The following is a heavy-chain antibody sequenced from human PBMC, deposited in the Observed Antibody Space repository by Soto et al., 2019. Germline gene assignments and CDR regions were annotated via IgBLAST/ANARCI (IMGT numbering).Heavy chain of an antibody. CDR1: GGTFSSYA. CDR2: IIPIFGTA. V-gene: IGHV1-69*13. Sequence: GASVKVSCKASGGTFSSYAISWVRQAPGQGLEWMGGIIPIFGTANYAQKFQGRVTITADESTSTAYMELSSLRSEDTAVYYCARGGDKISGWYYDYWGQGTLVTVSS. J-gene: IGHJ4*02. CDR3: ARGGDKISGWYYDY. D-gene: IGHD6-19*01.